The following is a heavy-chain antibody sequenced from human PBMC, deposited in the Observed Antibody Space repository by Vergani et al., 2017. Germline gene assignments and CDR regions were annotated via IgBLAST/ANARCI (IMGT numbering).Heavy chain of an antibody. CDR2: TYYRSKWYN. CDR3: ARGALGIAAAGGNYYYYYYMDV. Sequence: QVQLQQSGPGLVKPSQTLSLTCAISGDSVSSNSAAWNWIRQSPSRGLEGLGRTYYRSKWYNDYAVSVKSRITINPDTSKNQFSLQLNSVTPEDTAVYYCARGALGIAAAGGNYYYYYYMDVWGKGP. D-gene: IGHD6-13*01. J-gene: IGHJ6*03. V-gene: IGHV6-1*01. CDR1: GDSVSSNSAA.